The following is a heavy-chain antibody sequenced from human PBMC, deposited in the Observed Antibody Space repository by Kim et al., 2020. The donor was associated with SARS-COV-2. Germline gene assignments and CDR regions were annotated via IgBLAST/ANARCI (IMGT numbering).Heavy chain of an antibody. CDR2: DK. V-gene: IGHV2-5*01. Sequence: DKRYSPSLKSRLTITKDACKNQVVLTMTNMDPVDTATYYCAHHWVGLVDYWGQGTLVTVSS. J-gene: IGHJ4*02. D-gene: IGHD2-15*01. CDR3: AHHWVGLVDY.